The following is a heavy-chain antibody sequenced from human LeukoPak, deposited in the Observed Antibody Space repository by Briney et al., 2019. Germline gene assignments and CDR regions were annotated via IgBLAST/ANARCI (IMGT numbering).Heavy chain of an antibody. J-gene: IGHJ4*02. CDR1: GFTFSSHG. CDR3: ARNDKGNSYGYSIDY. V-gene: IGHV3-33*01. D-gene: IGHD5-18*01. CDR2: IWYDGSNK. Sequence: GGSLRLSCAASGFTFSSHGMHWVRQAPGKGLEWVAVIWYDGSNKYYADSVKGRFTISRDNSKNTLYLQMNSLRAEDTAVYYCARNDKGNSYGYSIDYWGQGTLVTISS.